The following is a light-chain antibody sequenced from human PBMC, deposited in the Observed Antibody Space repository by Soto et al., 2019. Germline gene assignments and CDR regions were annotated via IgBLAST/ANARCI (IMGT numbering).Light chain of an antibody. J-gene: IGKJ1*01. Sequence: DIQMTQSPSPLSASVGARVTITCRASQSISSWLAWHQQKPGKAPRLLIYKASNLESGVASRFSGSGSGTEFTLTITSLQPDDSAIYYCQQYNDNWTFGQGTKVEIK. CDR2: KAS. V-gene: IGKV1-5*03. CDR1: QSISSW. CDR3: QQYNDNWT.